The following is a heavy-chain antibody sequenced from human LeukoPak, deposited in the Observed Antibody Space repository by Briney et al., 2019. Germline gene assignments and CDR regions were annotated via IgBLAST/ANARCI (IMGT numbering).Heavy chain of an antibody. Sequence: ASVKVSCKASSHTFTSYGLSWVRQAPGQGLEWMGWINTNTGNPTYAQGFTGRFVFSLDTSVSTAYLQISSLKAEDTAVYYCATGRDYYDSSGYYGFIDYWGQGTLVTVS. CDR1: SHTFTSYG. CDR2: INTNTGNP. D-gene: IGHD3-22*01. V-gene: IGHV7-4-1*02. J-gene: IGHJ4*02. CDR3: ATGRDYYDSSGYYGFIDY.